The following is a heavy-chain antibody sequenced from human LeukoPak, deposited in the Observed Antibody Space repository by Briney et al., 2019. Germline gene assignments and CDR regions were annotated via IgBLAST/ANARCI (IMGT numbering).Heavy chain of an antibody. V-gene: IGHV4-59*01. J-gene: IGHJ6*03. D-gene: IGHD3-10*01. CDR2: IYYSGST. Sequence: SETLSLTCTVSGGSISSYYWSWIRQPPGKGLEWIGYIYYSGSTNYNPSLKSRVTISVDTSKNQFSLKLSSVTAADTAVYYCARISYYSYYYYMDVWGKGTTVTVSS. CDR3: ARISYYSYYYYMDV. CDR1: GGSISSYY.